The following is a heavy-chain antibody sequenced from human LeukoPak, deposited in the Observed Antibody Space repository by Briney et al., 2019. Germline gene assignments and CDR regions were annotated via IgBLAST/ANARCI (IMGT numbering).Heavy chain of an antibody. CDR3: ARNYCGDDCFAFDF. D-gene: IGHD2-21*02. CDR1: GGSINNYY. Sequence: SETLSLTCTVSGGSINNYYWSWIRQPPGKGLEYIGYTHYSGSTNSNRSLKSRVTMSVDTSKNQFSLKLKSVTAADTAVYYCARNYCGDDCFAFDFWGQGTMVTVSS. J-gene: IGHJ3*01. CDR2: THYSGST. V-gene: IGHV4-59*01.